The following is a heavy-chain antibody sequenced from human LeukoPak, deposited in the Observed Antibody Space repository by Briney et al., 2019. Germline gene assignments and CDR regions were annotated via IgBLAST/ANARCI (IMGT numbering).Heavy chain of an antibody. CDR1: GFTLSSYG. Sequence: GRSLRLSCAAFGFTLSSYGMHWVRQAPGKGLEWVAVISYDGSNKYYADSVKGRFTISRDNSKNTLYLQMNSLRAEDTAVYYCAICRIQLWSLFDYWGQGTLVTVSS. CDR3: AICRIQLWSLFDY. V-gene: IGHV3-30*03. J-gene: IGHJ4*02. CDR2: ISYDGSNK. D-gene: IGHD5-18*01.